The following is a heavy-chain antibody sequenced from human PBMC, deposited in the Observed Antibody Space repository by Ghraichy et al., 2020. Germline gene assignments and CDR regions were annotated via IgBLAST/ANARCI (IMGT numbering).Heavy chain of an antibody. V-gene: IGHV4-39*01. CDR2: IYYSGST. D-gene: IGHD6-13*01. CDR1: GGSISSSSYY. J-gene: IGHJ5*02. Sequence: SETLSLTCTVSGGSISSSSYYWGWIRQPPGKGLEWIGSIYYSGSTYYNPSLKSRVTISVDTSKNQFSLKLSSVTAADTAVYYCARQEGARDPTYSSSWSNWFDPWGQGTLVTVSS. CDR3: ARQEGARDPTYSSSWSNWFDP.